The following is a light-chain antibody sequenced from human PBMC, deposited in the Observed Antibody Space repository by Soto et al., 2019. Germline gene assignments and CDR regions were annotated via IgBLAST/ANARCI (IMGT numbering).Light chain of an antibody. Sequence: QSALTQPASVSGSPGQSITLSCTGTSSDVGGYNYVSWYQQHPGKAPKLMIYDVSNRPSGVSNRFSGSKSGNTASLTISGLQAADEADYYCSSYTSSSPLVFGTGTKVTV. V-gene: IGLV2-14*01. J-gene: IGLJ1*01. CDR1: SSDVGGYNY. CDR3: SSYTSSSPLV. CDR2: DVS.